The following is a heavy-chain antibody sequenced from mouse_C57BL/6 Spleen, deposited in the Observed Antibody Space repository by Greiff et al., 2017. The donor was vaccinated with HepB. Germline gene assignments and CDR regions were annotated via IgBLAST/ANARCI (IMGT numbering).Heavy chain of an antibody. Sequence: QVQLQQPGAELVKPGASVKLSCKASGYTFTSYWMHWVKQRPGQGLEWIGMIHPNSGSTNYNEKFKSKATLTVDKSSSTAYMQLSSLTSEDSAVYCGARRVLLGYFDVWGTGTTVTVSS. D-gene: IGHD2-1*01. CDR1: GYTFTSYW. CDR2: IHPNSGST. J-gene: IGHJ1*03. V-gene: IGHV1-64*01. CDR3: ARRVLLGYFDV.